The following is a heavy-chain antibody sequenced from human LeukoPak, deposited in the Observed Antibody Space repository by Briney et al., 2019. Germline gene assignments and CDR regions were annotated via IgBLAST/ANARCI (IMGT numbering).Heavy chain of an antibody. CDR1: GYTLTSDG. CDR2: INTNTANP. D-gene: IGHD2-2*01. V-gene: IGHV7-4-1*02. CDR3: ARALPGCDRTNCYGLDY. Sequence: ASVKVSCKASGYTLTSDGMNWVRQAPGQGLEWMGWINTNTANPTYAQGFTGRFVFSFDTSVNTAYLQISSLKAEDTAVYYCARALPGCDRTNCYGLDYWGQGTLVTVSS. J-gene: IGHJ4*02.